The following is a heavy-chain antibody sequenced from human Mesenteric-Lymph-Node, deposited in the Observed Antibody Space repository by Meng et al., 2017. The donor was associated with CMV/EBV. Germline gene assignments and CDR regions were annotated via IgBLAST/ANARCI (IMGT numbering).Heavy chain of an antibody. Sequence: SETLSLTCAVYGGSFSGYYWSWIRQPPGKGLEWIGEINHSGSTNYNPSLKSRVTISVDTSKNQFSLKLSSVTAADTAVYYCAGQQQLARFDPWGQGTLVTVSS. CDR1: GGSFSGYY. V-gene: IGHV4-34*01. D-gene: IGHD6-13*01. J-gene: IGHJ5*02. CDR2: INHSGST. CDR3: AGQQQLARFDP.